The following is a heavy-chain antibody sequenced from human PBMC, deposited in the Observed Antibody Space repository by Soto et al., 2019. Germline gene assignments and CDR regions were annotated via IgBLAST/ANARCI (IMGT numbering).Heavy chain of an antibody. J-gene: IGHJ5*02. V-gene: IGHV1-3*01. Sequence: GASVKVSCKASGYTFTSYAMHWVRQAPGQRLEWMGWINAGNGNTKYSQKFQGRVTITRDTSASTAYMELSSLRSEDTAVYYCARGGSSSSPQSAWFGPWGQGTLVTVSS. CDR2: INAGNGNT. CDR3: ARGGSSSSPQSAWFGP. CDR1: GYTFTSYA. D-gene: IGHD6-6*01.